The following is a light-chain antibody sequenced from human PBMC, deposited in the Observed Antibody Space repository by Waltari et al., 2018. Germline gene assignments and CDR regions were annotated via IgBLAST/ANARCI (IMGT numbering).Light chain of an antibody. V-gene: IGKV3-11*01. J-gene: IGKJ5*01. CDR1: QSVGSP. Sequence: EIVLTQSPVTLSLAPGERATLSCWASQSVGSPLAWYQQKPGQAPRLLMYDASNRATGVPARFNGSGSGTDFTLTIISLQSEDSVVYYCQQRSNWPPITFGQGTRLEIK. CDR3: QQRSNWPPIT. CDR2: DAS.